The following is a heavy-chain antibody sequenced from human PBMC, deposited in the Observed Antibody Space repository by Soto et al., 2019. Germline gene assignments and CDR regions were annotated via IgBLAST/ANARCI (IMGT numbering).Heavy chain of an antibody. CDR3: ARSHYDILTGPVHYYYYYYMDF. Sequence: PGESLKISCKGSGYSFTSYWIGWVRQMPGKGLEWMGIIYPGDSDTRYSPSFQGQVTISADKSISTAYLQWSSLKASDTAMYYCARSHYDILTGPVHYYYYYYMDFRGKGTTVTVSS. CDR1: GYSFTSYW. D-gene: IGHD3-9*01. CDR2: IYPGDSDT. J-gene: IGHJ6*03. V-gene: IGHV5-51*01.